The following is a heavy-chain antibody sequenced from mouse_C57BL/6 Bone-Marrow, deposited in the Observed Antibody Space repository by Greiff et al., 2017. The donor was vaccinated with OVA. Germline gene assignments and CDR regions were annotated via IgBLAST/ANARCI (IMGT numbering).Heavy chain of an antibody. CDR2: TFYSGIT. CDR1: GFSINSDCY. Sequence: VQLKQSGPSLVRPSQTLSLTCTVTGFSINSDCYWIWIRQFPGNKLEYIGYTFYSGITYYNPSLESRTYITRDTSKNQFSLKLSSVTTEDTATYYCARDCGYSYAMDYWGQGTSVTVSS. J-gene: IGHJ4*01. D-gene: IGHD2-3*01. CDR3: ARDCGYSYAMDY. V-gene: IGHV3-3*01.